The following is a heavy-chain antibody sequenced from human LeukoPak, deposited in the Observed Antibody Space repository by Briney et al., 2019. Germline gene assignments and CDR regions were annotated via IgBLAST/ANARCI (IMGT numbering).Heavy chain of an antibody. CDR1: GFTFSSYE. V-gene: IGHV3-20*04. Sequence: GGSLRLSCAASGFTFSSYEMNWVRQAPGKGLEWVSSINWDGSSTDYADSVKGRFTISRDNAKKSLYLQMNSLRAEDTALYYCARLYTYMDVWGKGTTVTVSS. CDR2: INWDGSST. CDR3: ARLYTYMDV. J-gene: IGHJ6*04.